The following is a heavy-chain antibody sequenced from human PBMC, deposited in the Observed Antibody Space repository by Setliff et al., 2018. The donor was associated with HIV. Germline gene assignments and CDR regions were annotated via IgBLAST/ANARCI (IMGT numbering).Heavy chain of an antibody. CDR1: GDSISSGGHY. Sequence: SETLSLTCSVSGDSISSGGHYWSWIRQSPGKGLEWIGYIHYSGSTYFNPSLKSRVTISVDTSKKQFSLKLSSVTAADTAVYYCARRPYYFDYWGQGTLVTVSS. J-gene: IGHJ4*02. CDR3: ARRPYYFDY. V-gene: IGHV4-31*03. CDR2: IHYSGST.